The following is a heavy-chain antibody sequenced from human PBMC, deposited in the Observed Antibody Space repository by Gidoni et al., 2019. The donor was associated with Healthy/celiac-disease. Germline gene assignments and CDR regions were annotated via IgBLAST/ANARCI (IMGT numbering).Heavy chain of an antibody. CDR1: GYSIRSGYY. J-gene: IGHJ4*02. V-gene: IGHV4-38-2*02. Sequence: QVQLQASGPGLVKPSETLSLTCTVSGYSIRSGYYWGWIRQPPGKGLEWIGSIYHSGSTYYNPSLKSRVTISVDTSKNQFSLKLSSVTAADTAVYYCAREVTTVTTTDYWGQGTLVTVSS. CDR3: AREVTTVTTTDY. CDR2: IYHSGST. D-gene: IGHD4-4*01.